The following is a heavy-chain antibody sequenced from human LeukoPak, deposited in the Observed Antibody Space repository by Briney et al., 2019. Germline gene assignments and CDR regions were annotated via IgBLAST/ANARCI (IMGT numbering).Heavy chain of an antibody. J-gene: IGHJ4*02. Sequence: GGSLRLSCAASGFTFNKYAMNWVRQAPGKGLEWVSHISGDGGTTYHTASVKGRFTTSRDNSKGTLSLQMNSLRAKDTAIYYCARDYWWNYDYWGQGTLVTVSS. CDR2: ISGDGGTT. CDR3: ARDYWWNYDY. CDR1: GFTFNKYA. D-gene: IGHD1-7*01. V-gene: IGHV3-23*01.